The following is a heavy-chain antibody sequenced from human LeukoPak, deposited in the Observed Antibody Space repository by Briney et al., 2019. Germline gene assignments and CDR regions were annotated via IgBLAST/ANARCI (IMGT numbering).Heavy chain of an antibody. D-gene: IGHD3-3*01. CDR1: GGTFSSYA. CDR3: AREFSYQRFLEWLGWFDP. J-gene: IGHJ5*02. CDR2: IIPIFGTA. Sequence: GASVKVSCKASGGTFSSYAISWVRQAPGQGLEWMGGIIPIFGTANYAQKFQGRVTITADESTSTAYMELSSLRSEDTAVCYCAREFSYQRFLEWLGWFDPWGQGTLVTVSS. V-gene: IGHV1-69*13.